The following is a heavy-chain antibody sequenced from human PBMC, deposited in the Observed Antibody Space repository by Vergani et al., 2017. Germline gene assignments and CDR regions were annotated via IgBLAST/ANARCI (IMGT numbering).Heavy chain of an antibody. J-gene: IGHJ3*02. V-gene: IGHV3-30*01. CDR2: ILYDGSNK. CDR1: GFTFSSYA. Sequence: QVQLVESGGGVVQTGRSLRLSCAASGFTFSSYAMHWVRQAPGTGLEWGAVILYDGSNKSYADSVKGRFTISRYNSENTLYMQMNSLRAEDTAVYYCAGARWRVAVMSGDAFDIWGQGTMVTVSS. D-gene: IGHD3-10*01. CDR3: AGARWRVAVMSGDAFDI.